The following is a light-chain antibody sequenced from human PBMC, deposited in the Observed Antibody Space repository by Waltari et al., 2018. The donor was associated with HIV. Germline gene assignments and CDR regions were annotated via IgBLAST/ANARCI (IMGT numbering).Light chain of an antibody. CDR1: SGHSHYA. CDR2: INSDGYR. J-gene: IGLJ2*01. V-gene: IGLV4-69*01. Sequence: QLVLTQSPSASDSLGASVKLTCTLSSGHSHYAIAWYQQKPQRRPRFLIKINSDGYRTGGDGIPGRFSGSDSGAGRCLRISGLQSGDETDYYCQTWGTGIQDVIFGGGTRLTVL. CDR3: QTWGTGIQDVI.